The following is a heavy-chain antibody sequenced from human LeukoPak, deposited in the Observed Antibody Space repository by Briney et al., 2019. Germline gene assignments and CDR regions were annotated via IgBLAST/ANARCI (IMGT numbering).Heavy chain of an antibody. CDR2: INAGNGNT. V-gene: IGHV1-3*01. D-gene: IGHD4-17*01. Sequence: ASVKVSCKASGYTFTSYAMHWVRQAAGQRLEWMGWINAGNGNTKYSQKFQGRVTITRDTSASTAYMELSSLRSEDTAVYYCARNTVRVTTLMYWGQGTLVTVSS. CDR1: GYTFTSYA. CDR3: ARNTVRVTTLMY. J-gene: IGHJ4*02.